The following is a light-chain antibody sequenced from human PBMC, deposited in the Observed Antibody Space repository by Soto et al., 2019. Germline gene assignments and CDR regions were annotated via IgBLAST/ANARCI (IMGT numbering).Light chain of an antibody. CDR3: LQNNSHSWT. CDR1: QSISSW. V-gene: IGKV1-5*03. CDR2: KAT. Sequence: DIQMTQSPSTLSASVGDRVTITCRTSQSISSWLAWYQQNPGKAPQLLIYKATSLESVFPSKFSGSGSWTDFTLTILSLQPDDLASYVCLQNNSHSWTSGHGTTVPIK. J-gene: IGKJ1*01.